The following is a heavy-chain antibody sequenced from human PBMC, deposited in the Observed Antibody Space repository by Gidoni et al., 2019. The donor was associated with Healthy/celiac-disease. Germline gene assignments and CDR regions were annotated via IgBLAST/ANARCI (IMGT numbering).Heavy chain of an antibody. Sequence: QVQPVQSGAEVKKPGASVRVTCKASGYTFTGYHMHWVRQAPGQGLEWMGWINPNSGGTNYAQKFQGRVTMTRDTSISTAYMKLSRLRTDDTAVYYCARDLPIGGRGGYWGQGTLVTVSS. CDR2: INPNSGGT. D-gene: IGHD2-15*01. CDR3: ARDLPIGGRGGY. J-gene: IGHJ4*02. CDR1: GYTFTGYH. V-gene: IGHV1-2*02.